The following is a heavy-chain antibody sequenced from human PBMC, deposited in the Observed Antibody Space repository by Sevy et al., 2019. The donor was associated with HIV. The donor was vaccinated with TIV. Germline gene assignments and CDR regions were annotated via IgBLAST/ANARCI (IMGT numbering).Heavy chain of an antibody. Sequence: GGSLRLSCAASGFTFNNYALHWVRQAPGKGLEWVAVISSDGSITYYAYSVKGRFTISRDNSKNTLYLQMNSLRVEDTAVYYCARNDHYFDFWGQGTLVTVSS. CDR2: ISSDGSIT. V-gene: IGHV3-30-3*01. J-gene: IGHJ4*02. D-gene: IGHD3-16*01. CDR3: ARNDHYFDF. CDR1: GFTFNNYA.